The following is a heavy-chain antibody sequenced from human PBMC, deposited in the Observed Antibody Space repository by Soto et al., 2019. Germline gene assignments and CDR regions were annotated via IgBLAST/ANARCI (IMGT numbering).Heavy chain of an antibody. Sequence: EVQLLESGGGLVQPGGSLRLSCAASGFTFSSYDMSWVRQPPGKGLEWVSAITGSGRRTYYADSVQGRFTISRDNSRNTIYLQMNSLRAEDTAVYYCVKERGYSDGGDWGQGTRVTVSS. V-gene: IGHV3-23*01. J-gene: IGHJ4*02. CDR3: VKERGYSDGGD. CDR1: GFTFSSYD. D-gene: IGHD5-18*01. CDR2: ITGSGRRT.